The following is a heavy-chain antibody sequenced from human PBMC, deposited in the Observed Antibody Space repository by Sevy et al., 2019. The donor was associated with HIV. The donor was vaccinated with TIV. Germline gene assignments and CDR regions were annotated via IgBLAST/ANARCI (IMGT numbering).Heavy chain of an antibody. J-gene: IGHJ4*02. CDR3: AGGPADGSDDYFDY. CDR2: ISVSSSYI. V-gene: IGHV3-21*06. CDR1: GFTFITYN. Sequence: GGSLRLSCAASGFTFITYNMNWVRQAPGKGLEWVSSISVSSSYIYYADSLKGRFIVSRDNAKDTLYLQMNSLRADDTALYYCAGGPADGSDDYFDYWGQGTLVTVSS. D-gene: IGHD1-26*01.